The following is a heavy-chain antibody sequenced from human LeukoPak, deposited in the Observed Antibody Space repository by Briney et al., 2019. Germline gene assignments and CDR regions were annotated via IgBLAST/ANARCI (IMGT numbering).Heavy chain of an antibody. CDR3: ARDWGETWYYDFWSGYSVGTIDY. J-gene: IGHJ4*02. V-gene: IGHV1-2*02. CDR2: INPNSGGT. CDR1: GYTFTGYY. D-gene: IGHD3-3*01. Sequence: GASVKVSCKSSGYTFTGYYMHWVRQAPGQGLEWMGWINPNSGGTNYAQKFQGRVTMTRDTSISTAYMELSRLRSDDTAVYYCARDWGETWYYDFWSGYSVGTIDYWGQGTLVTVSS.